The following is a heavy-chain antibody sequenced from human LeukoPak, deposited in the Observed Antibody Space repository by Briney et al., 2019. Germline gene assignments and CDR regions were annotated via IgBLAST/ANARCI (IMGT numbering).Heavy chain of an antibody. J-gene: IGHJ4*02. CDR3: VARAAAGILDY. CDR1: GFTFSIYA. CDR2: ISGSGSST. D-gene: IGHD6-13*01. V-gene: IGHV3-23*01. Sequence: PGGSLRLSCAASGFTFSIYAMSWVRQAPGKGLEWVSAISGSGSSTYYADSVKGRFTISRDNSKNTLYLQMHSLRDESRAVYYCVARAAAGILDYWGQGTLVTVA.